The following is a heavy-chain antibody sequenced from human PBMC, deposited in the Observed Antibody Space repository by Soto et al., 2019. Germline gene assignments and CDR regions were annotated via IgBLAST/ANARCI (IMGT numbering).Heavy chain of an antibody. D-gene: IGHD6-13*01. Sequence: QVQLVQSGAEVKKPGSSVKVSCKASGGTFSSYTISWVRQAPGQGLEWMGRIIPILGIANYAQKFQGRVTITADKSTSTAYMELSSLGSEDTAVYYCARGESTLYSSSWTNNCFDPWGQGALVTVSS. CDR2: IIPILGIA. CDR1: GGTFSSYT. CDR3: ARGESTLYSSSWTNNCFDP. J-gene: IGHJ5*02. V-gene: IGHV1-69*02.